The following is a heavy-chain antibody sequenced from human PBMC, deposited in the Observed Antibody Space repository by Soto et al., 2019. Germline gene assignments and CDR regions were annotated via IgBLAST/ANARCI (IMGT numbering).Heavy chain of an antibody. CDR2: ITGSSGRT. CDR3: ANEYTATSRDSFDS. V-gene: IGHV3-23*01. J-gene: IGHJ5*01. D-gene: IGHD1-26*01. Sequence: GGSLRLSCAASGFTFSNYAMNWVRQAPGKGLEWVSGITGSSGRTFYADSVKGRFTISRDNSKNTVYLQMNSVRADDTAVYYCANEYTATSRDSFDSRAQGALVPVSS. CDR1: GFTFSNYA.